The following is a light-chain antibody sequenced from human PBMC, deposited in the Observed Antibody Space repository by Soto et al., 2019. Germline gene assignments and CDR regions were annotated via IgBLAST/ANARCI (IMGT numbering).Light chain of an antibody. CDR2: GSS. CDR1: RSVSSSF. Sequence: EIVLTQSPGTLSLSPGGRATLSCRASRSVSSSFLAWYQQKPGQAPRLLFYGSSSRATGIPDMFSGSGSGTDFTLTISRLEPEDFAVYYCQQYGSSPPLTFGGGNKVEIK. V-gene: IGKV3-20*01. CDR3: QQYGSSPPLT. J-gene: IGKJ4*01.